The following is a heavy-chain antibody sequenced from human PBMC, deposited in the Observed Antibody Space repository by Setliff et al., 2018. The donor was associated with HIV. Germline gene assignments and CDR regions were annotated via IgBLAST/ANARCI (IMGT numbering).Heavy chain of an antibody. CDR3: AREARYQDRYYYYMDV. D-gene: IGHD1-20*01. Sequence: ASVNVSCKASGNTLRNNALGWVRQAPGKGLEWMGGFVPEHSETIYGQKFQGRVTMTRDTSASTVYMELSSLRSEDTAVYYCAREARYQDRYYYYMDVWGKGTTVTVSS. J-gene: IGHJ6*03. V-gene: IGHV1-24*01. CDR2: FVPEHSET. CDR1: GNTLRNNA.